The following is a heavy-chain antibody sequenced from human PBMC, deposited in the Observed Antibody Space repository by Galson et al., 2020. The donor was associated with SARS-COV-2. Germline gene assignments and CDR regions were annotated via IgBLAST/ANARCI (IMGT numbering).Heavy chain of an antibody. CDR1: GYTLTELS. CDR3: ATAPPLYSSSSVNWFDP. Sequence: ASVKVSCKVSGYTLTELSMHWVRQAPGKGLEWMGGFDPEDGETIYAQKFQGRVTMTEDTSTDTAYMELSSLRSEDTAVYYCATAPPLYSSSSVNWFDPWGQGTLVTVSS. V-gene: IGHV1-24*01. D-gene: IGHD6-6*01. J-gene: IGHJ5*02. CDR2: FDPEDGET.